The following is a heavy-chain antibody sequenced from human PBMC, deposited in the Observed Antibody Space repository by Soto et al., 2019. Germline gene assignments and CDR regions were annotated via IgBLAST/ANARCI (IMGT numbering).Heavy chain of an antibody. Sequence: SETLSLTCAVSGGSISSSNWWSWVRQPPGXGLEWIEEIYHSGSTNYNPSLTSRVTISVDKSKNQFSLKLSSVTAADTAVYYCARDGATYYYDSSGYYLGAFDIWGQGTMVTVSS. CDR2: IYHSGST. CDR1: GGSISSSNW. V-gene: IGHV4-4*02. D-gene: IGHD3-22*01. CDR3: ARDGATYYYDSSGYYLGAFDI. J-gene: IGHJ3*02.